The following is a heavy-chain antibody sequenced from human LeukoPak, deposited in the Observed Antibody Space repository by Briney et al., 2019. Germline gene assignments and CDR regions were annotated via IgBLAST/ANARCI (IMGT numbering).Heavy chain of an antibody. D-gene: IGHD5-18*01. J-gene: IGHJ3*02. CDR1: GFTFDDYA. Sequence: GGSPRLSCAASGFTFDDYAMHWVRQAPGKGLEWVSLISGDGGSTYYADSVKGRFTISRDNSKNSLYLQMNSLRTEDTALYYCAKDKLGYSYASYAFDIWGQGTMVTVSS. V-gene: IGHV3-43*02. CDR2: ISGDGGST. CDR3: AKDKLGYSYASYAFDI.